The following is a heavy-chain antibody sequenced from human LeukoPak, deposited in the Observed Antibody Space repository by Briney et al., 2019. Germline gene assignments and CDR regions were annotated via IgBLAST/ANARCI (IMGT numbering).Heavy chain of an antibody. CDR3: ARGHLHSSEFSHWFDP. CDR1: GYTFTGYY. Sequence: ASVKVSCKASGYTFTGYYMHWVRQAPGQGLEWMGWINPNSGGTNYAQKFQGRVTMTRNTSISTAYMELSSLRSEDTAVYYCARGHLHSSEFSHWFDPWGQGTLVTVSS. CDR2: INPNSGGT. D-gene: IGHD3-10*01. J-gene: IGHJ5*02. V-gene: IGHV1-2*02.